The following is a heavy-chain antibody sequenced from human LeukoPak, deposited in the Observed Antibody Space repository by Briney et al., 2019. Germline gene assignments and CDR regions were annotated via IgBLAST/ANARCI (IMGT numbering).Heavy chain of an antibody. D-gene: IGHD2-2*01. J-gene: IGHJ5*02. Sequence: SQTLSLTCTFSGGSIRSGGYYWSWIRHHPGKALEWIGYIYYSGSTYYNPSLKSRLTISLDTSKNQFSLTLNSVTAADTAVYYCARGARGVSAANTGAQNWFDPWGQGTLVTVSS. CDR2: IYYSGST. V-gene: IGHV4-31*03. CDR3: ARGARGVSAANTGAQNWFDP. CDR1: GGSIRSGGYY.